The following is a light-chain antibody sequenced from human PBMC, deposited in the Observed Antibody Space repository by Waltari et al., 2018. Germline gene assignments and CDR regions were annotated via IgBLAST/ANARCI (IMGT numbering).Light chain of an antibody. Sequence: QSALTQPASVSGAPGQSVTIFCAGTSNDAGGYNSVPWYQEYPGQAPRVIIYDVSDRPSGVSDRFSGSKSGNTASLTISGLQAEDEADYYCSSQSSNDVVLFGGGTKLTVL. CDR1: SNDAGGYNS. CDR3: SSQSSNDVVL. J-gene: IGLJ2*01. V-gene: IGLV2-14*01. CDR2: DVS.